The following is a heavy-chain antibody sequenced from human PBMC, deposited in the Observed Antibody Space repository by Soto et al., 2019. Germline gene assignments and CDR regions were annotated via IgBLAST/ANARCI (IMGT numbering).Heavy chain of an antibody. CDR3: ARTPLEYYYYSGMDV. J-gene: IGHJ6*02. CDR1: GYSFTSYW. D-gene: IGHD1-1*01. Sequence: EVQLVQSGAEVKKPGESLKISCKGSGYSFTSYWIGWVRQMPGKGLEWMGIIYPGDSDTRYSPSSQGQVTISADKAISTACLQWSSLKASDTAMYYCARTPLEYYYYSGMDVWGQGTTVTVSS. V-gene: IGHV5-51*01. CDR2: IYPGDSDT.